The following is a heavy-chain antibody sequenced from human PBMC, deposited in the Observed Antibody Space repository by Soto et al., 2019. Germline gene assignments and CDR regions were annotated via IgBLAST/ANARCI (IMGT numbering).Heavy chain of an antibody. Sequence: ASVKVSCKASGYTFTGYYMHWVRQAPGQGLEWMGWINAGNGNTKYSQNVQGRVTITRDTSASTAYMELSSLRSEDTAVYYCARVTGGYDWGTFDYWGQGTLVTVSS. CDR2: INAGNGNT. J-gene: IGHJ4*02. D-gene: IGHD3-16*01. CDR3: ARVTGGYDWGTFDY. CDR1: GYTFTGYY. V-gene: IGHV1-3*01.